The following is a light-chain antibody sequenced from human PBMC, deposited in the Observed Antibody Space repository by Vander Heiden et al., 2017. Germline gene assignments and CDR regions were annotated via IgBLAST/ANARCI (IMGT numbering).Light chain of an antibody. J-gene: IGLJ3*02. CDR1: DIGSKS. Sequence: SNVLTQPPSVSVAPGQTASISCGGEDIGSKSVHWYQQKPGQAPVLVVYDDNDRPSGIPERFSGSNSGNTATLTISRAEVGDEADYYCQVWENDSDHPVFGGGTKLT. CDR2: DDN. CDR3: QVWENDSDHPV. V-gene: IGLV3-21*02.